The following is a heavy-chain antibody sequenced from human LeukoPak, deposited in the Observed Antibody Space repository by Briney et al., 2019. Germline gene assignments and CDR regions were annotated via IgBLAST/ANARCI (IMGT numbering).Heavy chain of an antibody. CDR2: TNSGGTTT. J-gene: IGHJ4*02. Sequence: RGSLRLSCATSGFPFSDFSMTWVRQAPGKGLEWISTTNSGGTTTYYAESVKGRFTISRDNFKNALYLQMSSLRVEDTAIYYCAKQSYARSLGEGGPGTLVTVSS. D-gene: IGHD3-10*02. CDR1: GFPFSDFS. CDR3: AKQSYARSLGE. V-gene: IGHV3-23*01.